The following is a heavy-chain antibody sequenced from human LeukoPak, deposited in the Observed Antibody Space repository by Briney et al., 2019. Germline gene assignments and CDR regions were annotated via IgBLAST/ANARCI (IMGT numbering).Heavy chain of an antibody. CDR3: TRPRYRSGGSCYFDY. Sequence: PGGSLRLSCTGSGFXFGDYGMSWVRQAPGKGLEWVGCIRSKAYGGTTEYAASVKGRFTISSDDSKSIAYLQMNSLKTEDTAVYYCTRPRYRSGGSCYFDYWGQGTLVTVSS. CDR2: IRSKAYGGTT. D-gene: IGHD2-15*01. V-gene: IGHV3-49*04. CDR1: GFXFGDYG. J-gene: IGHJ4*02.